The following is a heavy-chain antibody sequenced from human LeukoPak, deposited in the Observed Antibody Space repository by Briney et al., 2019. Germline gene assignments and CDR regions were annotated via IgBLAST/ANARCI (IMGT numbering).Heavy chain of an antibody. Sequence: PSETLSLTCAVYGGSFSGYYWSWIRQPPGKGLEWIGEINHSGSTNYNPSLKSRVTISVDTSKNQFSLKLSSVTAADTAVYYCARVNSSWPSYYYYYMDVWGKGTTVTVSS. CDR2: INHSGST. J-gene: IGHJ6*03. CDR1: GGSFSGYY. D-gene: IGHD6-13*01. CDR3: ARVNSSWPSYYYYYMDV. V-gene: IGHV4-34*01.